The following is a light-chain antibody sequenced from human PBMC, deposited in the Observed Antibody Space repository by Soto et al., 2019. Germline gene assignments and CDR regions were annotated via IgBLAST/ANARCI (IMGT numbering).Light chain of an antibody. J-gene: IGKJ4*01. CDR1: QTVRNNY. V-gene: IGKV3-20*01. CDR2: DAS. Sequence: EFVCTHSPGTLSLSPVERALLSCRASQTVRNNYLAWYQQKPGQAPRLLIYDASSRATGIPDRFSGGGSGTDFTLTISRLEPEDFAVYYCQQFSSYPLTFGGGTKVDI. CDR3: QQFSSYPLT.